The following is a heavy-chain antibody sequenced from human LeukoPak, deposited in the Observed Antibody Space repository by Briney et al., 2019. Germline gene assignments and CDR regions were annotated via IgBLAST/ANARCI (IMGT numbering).Heavy chain of an antibody. CDR2: ISYDGSDK. V-gene: IGHV3-30*03. Sequence: GGFLRLSCAASGFTFSNYGMHWVRQAPGKGLEWVAVISYDGSDKYNADFVKGRFTISRDNSKNTLYLQMSSLRTEDTAVYYCATTLSSGWKFDYWGQGTLVTVSS. J-gene: IGHJ4*02. CDR3: ATTLSSGWKFDY. CDR1: GFTFSNYG. D-gene: IGHD6-19*01.